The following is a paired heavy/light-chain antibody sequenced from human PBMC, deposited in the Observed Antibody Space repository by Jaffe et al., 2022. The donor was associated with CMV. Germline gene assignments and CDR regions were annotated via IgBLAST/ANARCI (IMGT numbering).Heavy chain of an antibody. D-gene: IGHD3-22*01. CDR1: GYTFTSYY. J-gene: IGHJ4*02. CDR3: ARDPNYYDSSGHDGALYYFDY. CDR2: INPSGGST. Sequence: QVQLVQSGAEVKKPGASVKVSCKASGYTFTSYYMHWVRQAPGQGLEWMGIINPSGGSTSYAQKFQGRVTMTRDTSTSTVYMELSSLRSEDTAVYYCARDPNYYDSSGHDGALYYFDYWGQGTLVTVSS. V-gene: IGHV1-46*01.
Light chain of an antibody. V-gene: IGKV1-9*01. CDR1: QGISSY. Sequence: IQLTQSPSSLSASVGDRVTITCRASQGISSYLAWYQQKPGKAPKLLIYAASTLQSGVPSRFSGSGSGTDFTLTISSLQPEDFATYYCQQLNSYPYMYTFGQGTKLEIK. CDR2: AAS. CDR3: QQLNSYPYMYT. J-gene: IGKJ2*01.